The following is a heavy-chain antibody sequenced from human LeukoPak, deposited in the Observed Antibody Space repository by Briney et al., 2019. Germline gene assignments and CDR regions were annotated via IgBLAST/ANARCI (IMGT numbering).Heavy chain of an antibody. D-gene: IGHD6-13*01. J-gene: IGHJ6*02. Sequence: GGSLRLSCAASGFTFSNYDFHWVRQVTGKGLEWVSAIGGGGDTYYSASVEGRFTISRENGKNSLFLQMNSLRDGDTAVYYCAREISGAAGGHYYYGVDVWGQGTTVIVPS. CDR1: GFTFSNYD. CDR3: AREISGAAGGHYYYGVDV. V-gene: IGHV3-13*01. CDR2: IGGGGDT.